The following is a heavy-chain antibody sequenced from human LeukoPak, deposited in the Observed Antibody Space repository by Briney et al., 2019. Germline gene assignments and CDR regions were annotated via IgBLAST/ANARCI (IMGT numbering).Heavy chain of an antibody. V-gene: IGHV1-2*02. J-gene: IGHJ4*02. CDR1: GYIFTDYY. Sequence: VASVKVSCKASGYIFTDYYIHWVRQAPGQGLEWMGWINPNSGGTNYAQTFQGRVTVTRDTSISTAYMELSRLRSDDTAVYFCARVGRSVVIPAATGAYFDYWGQGTLVTVSS. CDR3: ARVGRSVVIPAATGAYFDY. D-gene: IGHD2-2*01. CDR2: INPNSGGT.